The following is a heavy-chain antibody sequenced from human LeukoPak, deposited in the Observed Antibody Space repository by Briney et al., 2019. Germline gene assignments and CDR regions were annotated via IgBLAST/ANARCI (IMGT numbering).Heavy chain of an antibody. D-gene: IGHD3-10*01. V-gene: IGHV3-33*01. CDR3: AREYYYGSGKVGYYYYYGMDV. CDR1: GFTFSSYG. J-gene: IGHJ6*04. CDR2: IWYDGSNK. Sequence: GGSLRLSCAASGFTFSSYGMHWVRQAPGKGLEWVAVIWYDGSNKYYADSVKGRFTISRDNSKNTLCLQMNSLRAEDTAVYYCAREYYYGSGKVGYYYYYGMDVWGKGTTVTVSS.